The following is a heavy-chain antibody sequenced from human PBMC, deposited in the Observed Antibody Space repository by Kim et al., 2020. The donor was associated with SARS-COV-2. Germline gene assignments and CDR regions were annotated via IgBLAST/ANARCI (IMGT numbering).Heavy chain of an antibody. J-gene: IGHJ5*02. Sequence: TLSLTCTVSGGPISSGDYYWTWIRQPPGKGLEWIGYIYYSGSTYYNPSLKSRVTISVDTSKNQFSLKLSSVTAADTAVYYCARVYYDCWSGYYNWFDPWGQGTLVTVSS. V-gene: IGHV4-30-4*01. CDR3: ARVYYDCWSGYYNWFDP. CDR2: IYYSGST. CDR1: GGPISSGDYY. D-gene: IGHD3-3*01.